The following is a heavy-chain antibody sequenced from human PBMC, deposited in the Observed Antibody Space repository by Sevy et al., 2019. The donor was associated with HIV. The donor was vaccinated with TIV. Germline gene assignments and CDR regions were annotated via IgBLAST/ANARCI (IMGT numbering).Heavy chain of an antibody. CDR3: ARDYGSGSFSFDY. Sequence: GGSLRLSFAASAFTFSSYSMNWVRQAPGKGLEWVSSISSSSSYIYYADSVKGRFTISRDNAKNSLYLQMNSLRAEDTAVYYCARDYGSGSFSFDYWGQGTLVTVSS. CDR2: ISSSSSYI. CDR1: AFTFSSYS. J-gene: IGHJ4*02. V-gene: IGHV3-21*01. D-gene: IGHD3-10*01.